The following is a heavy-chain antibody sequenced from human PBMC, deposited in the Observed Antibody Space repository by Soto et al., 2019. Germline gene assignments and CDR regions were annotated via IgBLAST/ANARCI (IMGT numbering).Heavy chain of an antibody. Sequence: EVQLVESGGGLVKPGGSLRLSCAASGFTFSSYSMNWVRQAPGKGLEWVSSISSSSSYIYYADSVKGRFTISRDNAKKSLYLQMNSLRAEDTAVYYCARDLFGQGAGVFWFDPWGQGTLVTVSS. D-gene: IGHD2-21*01. CDR2: ISSSSSYI. CDR3: ARDLFGQGAGVFWFDP. V-gene: IGHV3-21*01. J-gene: IGHJ5*02. CDR1: GFTFSSYS.